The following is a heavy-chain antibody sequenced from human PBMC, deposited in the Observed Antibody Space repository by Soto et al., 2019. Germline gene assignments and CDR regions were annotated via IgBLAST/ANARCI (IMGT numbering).Heavy chain of an antibody. Sequence: ASAKVPCTASGYTLTSYYMQWVGQAPGQGLEWMGIINPSGGSTRYAHKFHGRVTMTRHTSTSTVYMELSSLRSEDTAVYYCTKRVCQYLYYFDYRARGTRLTVSS. CDR1: GYTLTSYY. D-gene: IGHD3-16*01. CDR3: TKRVCQYLYYFDY. V-gene: IGHV1-46*01. J-gene: IGHJ4*01. CDR2: INPSGGST.